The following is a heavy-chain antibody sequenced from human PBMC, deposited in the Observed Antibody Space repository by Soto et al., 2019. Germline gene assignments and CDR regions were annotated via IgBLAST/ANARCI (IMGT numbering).Heavy chain of an antibody. V-gene: IGHV4-4*02. D-gene: IGHD3-10*02. Sequence: QVQLQESGPGLVKPSGTLSLTCAVSGGSISSSNWWSWVRQPPGKGREWIGEIYHSGSTNYNPSLKSRVSIAVDKSKNQSSLKLSSVTAADTAVYYCASVRGGYYYAMDVWGQGTTVTVSS. CDR2: IYHSGST. J-gene: IGHJ6*02. CDR3: ASVRGGYYYAMDV. CDR1: GGSISSSNW.